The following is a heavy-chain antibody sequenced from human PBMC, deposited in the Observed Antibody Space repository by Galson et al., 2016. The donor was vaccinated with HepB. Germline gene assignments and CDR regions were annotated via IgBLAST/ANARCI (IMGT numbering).Heavy chain of an antibody. Sequence: SLRLSCAASGFMFRSYALHWVRQAPGKGLEVVSSISRSGDSTDYADSVKGRFTISRDNFKNTLSLQMNSLRAEDTAVYYCVQGSTAPAVWGKGTTVTVSS. CDR1: GFMFRSYA. D-gene: IGHD1-26*01. CDR3: VQGSTAPAV. CDR2: ISRSGDST. V-gene: IGHV3-23*01. J-gene: IGHJ6*04.